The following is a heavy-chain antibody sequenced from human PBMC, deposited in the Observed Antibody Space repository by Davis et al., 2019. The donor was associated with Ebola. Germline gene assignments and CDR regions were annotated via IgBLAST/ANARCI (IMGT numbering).Heavy chain of an antibody. D-gene: IGHD5-24*01. V-gene: IGHV3-30*04. J-gene: IGHJ4*02. CDR2: ISYDGNDK. CDR1: GFTFSNYA. CDR3: ARARDGYIKSGFDY. Sequence: PGGSLRLSCAASGFTFSNYAIHWVRQAPGKGLEWVGVISYDGNDKLYADSVKDRFTFSRDNSKNSLYLQMNSLRAEDTAVYYCARARDGYIKSGFDYWGQGTLVTVSS.